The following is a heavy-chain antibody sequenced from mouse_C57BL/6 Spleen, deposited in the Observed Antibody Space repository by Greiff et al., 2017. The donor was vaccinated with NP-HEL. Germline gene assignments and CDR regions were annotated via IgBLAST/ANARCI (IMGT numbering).Heavy chain of an antibody. CDR3: ATPLYDLGDY. J-gene: IGHJ2*01. D-gene: IGHD2-3*01. Sequence: EVQLQESGPVLVKPGASVKMSCKASGYTFTDYYMNWVKQSHGKSLEWIGVINPYNGGTSYNQKFKGKATLTVDKSSSTAYMELNSLTSEDSAVYYCATPLYDLGDYWGQGTTLTVSS. CDR1: GYTFTDYY. V-gene: IGHV1-19*01. CDR2: INPYNGGT.